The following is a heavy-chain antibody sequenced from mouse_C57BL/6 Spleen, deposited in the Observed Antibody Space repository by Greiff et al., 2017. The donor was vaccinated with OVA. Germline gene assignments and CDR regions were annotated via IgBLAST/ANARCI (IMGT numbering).Heavy chain of an antibody. D-gene: IGHD2-4*01. Sequence: EVMLVESEGGLVQPGSSMKLSCTASGFTFSDYYMAWVRQVPEKGLEWVANLNYDGSSTYYLDSLKSRFIISRENAKNILYLQMSSLKSEDTATYYCAREHDYDGYAMDYWGQGTSVTVSS. J-gene: IGHJ4*01. V-gene: IGHV5-16*01. CDR3: AREHDYDGYAMDY. CDR2: LNYDGSST. CDR1: GFTFSDYY.